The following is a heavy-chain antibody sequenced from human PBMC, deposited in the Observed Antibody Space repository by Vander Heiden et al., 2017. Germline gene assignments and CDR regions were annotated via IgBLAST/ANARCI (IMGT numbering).Heavy chain of an antibody. CDR1: GFTFSNAG. V-gene: IGHV3-15*04. CDR2: SESKTDGGTT. CDR3: TTDRAETVAGRPFDY. D-gene: IGHD4-4*01. Sequence: EVQLVESGGGVVKPGGSLRLSCAASGFTFSNAGTSGVRQAPGKALECVARSESKTDGGTTDYAAHVNGRYIISSDDSETTLSLQMNSLRTEATAVYYCTTDRAETVAGRPFDYWGQGTPVTVSS. J-gene: IGHJ4*02.